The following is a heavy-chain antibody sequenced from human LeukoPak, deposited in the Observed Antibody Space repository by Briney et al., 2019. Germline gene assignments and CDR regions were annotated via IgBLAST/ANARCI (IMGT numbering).Heavy chain of an antibody. CDR2: VYYSGRT. J-gene: IGHJ4*02. CDR3: ASSYGDPDY. Sequence: PSETLSLTCIVSGXSISSDFWSWIRQPPGKGLEWIGYVYYSGRTSYNPSLKSRVSISIDTSKNQFSLKLRSVTAADTAVYYCASSYGDPDYWGQGTLVTVSS. V-gene: IGHV4-59*08. CDR1: GXSISSDF. D-gene: IGHD4-17*01.